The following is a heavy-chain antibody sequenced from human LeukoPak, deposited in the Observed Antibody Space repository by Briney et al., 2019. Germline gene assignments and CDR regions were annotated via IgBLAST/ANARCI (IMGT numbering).Heavy chain of an antibody. CDR2: IKDDGSET. J-gene: IGHJ4*02. V-gene: IGHV3-7*01. D-gene: IGHD5-18*01. CDR3: AREPRGYSYGL. CDR1: RFTFSNYW. Sequence: PGGSLRLSYAPSRFTFSNYWMAWVRQAPGKGLEWVANIKDDGSETYYVAPVKGRFTISRGNAKDSLYLQMNSLRAEDTAVYYCAREPRGYSYGLWGRGTLVTVSS.